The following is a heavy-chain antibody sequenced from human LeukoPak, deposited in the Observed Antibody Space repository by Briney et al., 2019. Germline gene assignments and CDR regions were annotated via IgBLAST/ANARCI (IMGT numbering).Heavy chain of an antibody. D-gene: IGHD6-13*01. J-gene: IGHJ3*02. Sequence: GESLKISCKGSGYRFSDYWIGWVRQMPGKGLEWMGVIYPSDSHNKYSPSFQGQVTISADKSINTAHLQWSSLKASDTAMYYCARHGTPAAAGRVFDIWGQGTMVTVSS. CDR1: GYRFSDYW. CDR3: ARHGTPAAAGRVFDI. V-gene: IGHV5-51*01. CDR2: IYPSDSHN.